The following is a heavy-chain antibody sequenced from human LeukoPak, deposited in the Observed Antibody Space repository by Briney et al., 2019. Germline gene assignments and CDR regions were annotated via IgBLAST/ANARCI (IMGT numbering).Heavy chain of an antibody. D-gene: IGHD1-7*01. V-gene: IGHV3-49*04. CDR2: IRSKAYGGTT. CDR3: IGEGTTDY. Sequence: GGSLRLSCTASGFTFRDYAMSWVRQAPGRGLEGVGFIRSKAYGGTTEYAASVKGRFTISRDDSKSIAYLQMNSLKTEDTAVYYCIGEGTTDYWGQGSLVTVSS. CDR1: GFTFRDYA. J-gene: IGHJ4*02.